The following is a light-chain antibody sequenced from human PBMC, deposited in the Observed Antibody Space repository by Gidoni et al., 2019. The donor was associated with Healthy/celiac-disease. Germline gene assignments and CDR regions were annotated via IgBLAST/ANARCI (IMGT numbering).Light chain of an antibody. V-gene: IGLV3-9*01. CDR1: NIGSKN. Sequence: SYELTQPLSVSVALGQTARITCGGNNIGSKNVHWYQQKTGQAPVLVIYRDSNRPSGIPERFSGSNSGNTATLTISRAQAGDAADYYCQVWDSSTADVVFGGGTKLTVL. CDR2: RDS. CDR3: QVWDSSTADVV. J-gene: IGLJ2*01.